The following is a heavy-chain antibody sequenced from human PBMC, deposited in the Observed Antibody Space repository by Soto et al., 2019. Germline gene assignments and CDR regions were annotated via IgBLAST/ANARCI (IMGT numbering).Heavy chain of an antibody. V-gene: IGHV4-59*01. J-gene: IGHJ1*01. Sequence: SETLSLTCTVSGGSISSYYWSWIRQPPGKGLEWIGYIYYSGSTNYNPSLKSRVTISVDTSKNKFSLKLSSVTAADTAVYYSGSFPRMGGYCSGGSCYGTLDPRAEYFQHWGQGTLVTVSS. CDR2: IYYSGST. D-gene: IGHD2-15*01. CDR1: GGSISSYY. CDR3: GSFPRMGGYCSGGSCYGTLDPRAEYFQH.